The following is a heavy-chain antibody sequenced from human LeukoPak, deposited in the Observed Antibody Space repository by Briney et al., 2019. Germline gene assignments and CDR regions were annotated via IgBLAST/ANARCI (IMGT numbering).Heavy chain of an antibody. CDR1: GYTFTSYG. CDR3: ARDSPGTTASDY. J-gene: IGHJ4*02. Sequence: ASVKVSCKASGYTFTSYGISWVRQAPGQGLEWMGWINTYNGNTNYAQKLQGRVTMTTDTSTSTAYMDLRSLRSDDTAVYYCARDSPGTTASDYWGQGTLVTVSS. D-gene: IGHD1-1*01. CDR2: INTYNGNT. V-gene: IGHV1-18*01.